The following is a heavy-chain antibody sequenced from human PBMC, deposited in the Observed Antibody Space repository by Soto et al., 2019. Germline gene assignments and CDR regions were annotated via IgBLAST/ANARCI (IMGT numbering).Heavy chain of an antibody. J-gene: IGHJ6*02. CDR2: IKQDGSEK. CDR3: ARVDIVVVPAATANGGYYYGMDV. D-gene: IGHD2-2*01. CDR1: GFTFSSYW. Sequence: GGSLRLSCAASGFTFSSYWMSWVRQAPGKGLEWVANIKQDGSEKYYVDSVKGRFTISRDNAKNSLYLQMNSLRAEDTAVYYCARVDIVVVPAATANGGYYYGMDVWGQGTTVTVSS. V-gene: IGHV3-7*05.